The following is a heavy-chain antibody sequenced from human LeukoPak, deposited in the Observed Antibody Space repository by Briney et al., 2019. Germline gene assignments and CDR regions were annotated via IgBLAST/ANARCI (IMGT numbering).Heavy chain of an antibody. V-gene: IGHV4-34*01. CDR3: ARGEIRLAGTLDH. CDR1: GGSFSGYY. D-gene: IGHD6-19*01. J-gene: IGHJ4*02. Sequence: SETLSLTCAVYGGSFSGYYWSWIRQPPGKGLEWLGEINHSGSTNYNPSLKSRVTISVDTSKNQFSLKLSSVTAADTAVYYCARGEIRLAGTLDHWGQGTLVTVSS. CDR2: INHSGST.